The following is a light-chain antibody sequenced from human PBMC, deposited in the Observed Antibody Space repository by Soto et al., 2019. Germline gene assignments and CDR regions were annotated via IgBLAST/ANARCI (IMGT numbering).Light chain of an antibody. CDR2: RDS. CDR1: NIGSKN. CDR3: QVWGSSTAV. J-gene: IGLJ2*01. Sequence: SSELTQPLSVSVALGQTARITCGGNNIGSKNVHWYQQKPGQAPVLVIYRDSNRPSGIPERFSGSNSGNTATLTISRAQAGDEADYYCQVWGSSTAVFGGRTKLTVL. V-gene: IGLV3-9*01.